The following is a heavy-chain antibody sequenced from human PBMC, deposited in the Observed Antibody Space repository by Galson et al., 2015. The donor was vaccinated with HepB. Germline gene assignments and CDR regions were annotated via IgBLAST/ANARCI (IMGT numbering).Heavy chain of an antibody. V-gene: IGHV4-59*01. CDR3: ARVVEDYVWGSYRYTVDY. J-gene: IGHJ4*02. CDR2: IYYSGST. D-gene: IGHD3-16*02. CDR1: GGSISSYY. Sequence: SETLSLTCTVSGGSISSYYWSWIRQPPGKGLEWIGYIYYSGSTNYNPSLKSRVTISVDMSKNQFSLKLSSVTAADTAVYYCARVVEDYVWGSYRYTVDYWGQGTLVTVSS.